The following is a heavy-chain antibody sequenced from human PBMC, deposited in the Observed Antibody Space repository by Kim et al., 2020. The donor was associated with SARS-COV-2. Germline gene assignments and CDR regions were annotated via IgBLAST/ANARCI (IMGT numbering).Heavy chain of an antibody. D-gene: IGHD3-22*01. Sequence: ASVKVSCKASGYTFTSYYMHWVRQAPGQGLEWMGIINPSGGSTNYAQKFQGRVTMTRDTSTSTVYMELSSLRSEDTAVYYCARDRVYYYHSSGYYYNHYYYGMDVWGQGTTVTVSS. V-gene: IGHV1-46*01. CDR2: INPSGGST. CDR3: ARDRVYYYHSSGYYYNHYYYGMDV. CDR1: GYTFTSYY. J-gene: IGHJ6*02.